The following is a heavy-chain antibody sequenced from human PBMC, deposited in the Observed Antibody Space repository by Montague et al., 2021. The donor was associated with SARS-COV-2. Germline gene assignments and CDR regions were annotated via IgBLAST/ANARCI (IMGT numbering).Heavy chain of an antibody. CDR2: IYYSGNT. Sequence: TLSLTCTISGDFVSSDGYYWSWICQHPGKGLEWIGDIYYSGNTHYNPSLKSRVTISVDTSKNQFSLKLSSVTAADTAVYYCAREVMGSVNYYQAIKYGLDVWGQGTTVTVSS. CDR3: AREVMGSVNYYQAIKYGLDV. CDR1: GDFVSSDGYY. J-gene: IGHJ6*02. V-gene: IGHV4-31*03. D-gene: IGHD3-10*01.